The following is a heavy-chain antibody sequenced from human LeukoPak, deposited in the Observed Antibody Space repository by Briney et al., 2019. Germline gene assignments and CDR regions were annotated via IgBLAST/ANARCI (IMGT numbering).Heavy chain of an antibody. CDR2: IIPILGIA. V-gene: IGHV1-69*04. Sequence: GASVKVSCKASGGTLSSYTISWVRQAPGQGLEWMGRIIPILGIANYAQKFQGRVTITADKSTSTAYMELSSLRSEDTAVYYCARERYYDFWSGSSGYYMDVWGKGTTVTVSS. J-gene: IGHJ6*03. CDR3: ARERYYDFWSGSSGYYMDV. CDR1: GGTLSSYT. D-gene: IGHD3-3*01.